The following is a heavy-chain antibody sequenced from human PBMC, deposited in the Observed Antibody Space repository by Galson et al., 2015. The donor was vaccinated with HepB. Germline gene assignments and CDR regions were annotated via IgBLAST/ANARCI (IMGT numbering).Heavy chain of an antibody. CDR2: IYYSGST. CDR1: GGSISSYY. Sequence: ETLSLTCTVSGGSISSYYWSWIRQPPGKGLEWIGYIYYSGSTNYNPSLKSRVTISVDTSKNQFSLKLSSVTAADTAVYYCARDREQLVGWGWFDPWGQGTLVTVSS. V-gene: IGHV4-59*01. J-gene: IGHJ5*02. D-gene: IGHD6-13*01. CDR3: ARDREQLVGWGWFDP.